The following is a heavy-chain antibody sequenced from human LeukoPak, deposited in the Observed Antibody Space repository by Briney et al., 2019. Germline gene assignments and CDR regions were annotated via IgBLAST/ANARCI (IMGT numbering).Heavy chain of an antibody. J-gene: IGHJ4*02. CDR3: AKTTYYYDSSGYPGDY. V-gene: IGHV3-23*01. Sequence: GGSLRLSCAASGFTFSSYAMSWVRQAPGKGLEWISAISGSGGSTYYADSVKGRFTISRDNCKNTLYLQMNSLRAEDTAVYYCAKTTYYYDSSGYPGDYWGQGTLVTVSS. CDR1: GFTFSSYA. D-gene: IGHD3-22*01. CDR2: ISGSGGST.